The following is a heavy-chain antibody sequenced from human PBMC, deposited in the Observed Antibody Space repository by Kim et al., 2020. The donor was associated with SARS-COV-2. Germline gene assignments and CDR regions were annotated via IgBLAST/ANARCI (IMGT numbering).Heavy chain of an antibody. J-gene: IGHJ4*02. CDR3: AKVDGSGWYDFDF. D-gene: IGHD6-19*01. Sequence: SNPSLKSRVAISVDTSKDQFSLRLSSVTAADTAMYYCAKVDGSGWYDFDFWGQGTLVTVSS. V-gene: IGHV4-39*07.